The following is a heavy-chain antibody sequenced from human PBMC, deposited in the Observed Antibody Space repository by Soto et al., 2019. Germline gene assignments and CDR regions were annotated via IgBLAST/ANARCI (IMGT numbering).Heavy chain of an antibody. CDR1: GFTFSSNY. CDR3: ARDRTYTAALNHYYGMDV. CDR2: IYSGGST. J-gene: IGHJ6*02. V-gene: IGHV3-53*01. D-gene: IGHD6-13*01. Sequence: GGSLRLSCAASGFTFSSNYMSWVRQAPGKGLEWVSVIYSGGSTYYADSVKGRFTISRDNSKNTLYLQMNSLRAEDTAVYYCARDRTYTAALNHYYGMDVWGQGTTVTVSS.